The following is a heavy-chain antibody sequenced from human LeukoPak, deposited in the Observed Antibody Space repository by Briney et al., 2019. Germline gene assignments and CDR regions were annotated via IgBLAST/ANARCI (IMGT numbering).Heavy chain of an antibody. CDR1: GGSISSGSYY. V-gene: IGHV4-61*02. Sequence: TSQTLSLTCTVSGGSISSGSYYWSWIRQPAGKGLEWIGRIYTSGSTNYNPSLKSRVTISVDTSKNQFSLKLSSVTAADTAVYYCARARYSSGWVTDNWFDPWGQGTLVTVSS. CDR3: ARARYSSGWVTDNWFDP. CDR2: IYTSGST. D-gene: IGHD6-19*01. J-gene: IGHJ5*02.